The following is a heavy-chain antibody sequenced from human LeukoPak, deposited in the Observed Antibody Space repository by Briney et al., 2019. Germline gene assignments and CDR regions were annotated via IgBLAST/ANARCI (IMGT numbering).Heavy chain of an antibody. CDR2: INHSGST. Sequence: PSETLSLTCAVYGGSFSGYYWSWIRQPPGKGLEWIGEINHSGSTNYNPSLKSRVTISVDTSKNQFSLKLSSVTAADTAVYYCARVPNSVRFRYFDYWGQGTLVTVSS. J-gene: IGHJ4*02. CDR1: GGSFSGYY. V-gene: IGHV4-34*01. D-gene: IGHD5-24*01. CDR3: ARVPNSVRFRYFDY.